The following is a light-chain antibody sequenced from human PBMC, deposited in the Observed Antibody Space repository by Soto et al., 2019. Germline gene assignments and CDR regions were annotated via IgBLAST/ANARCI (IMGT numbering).Light chain of an antibody. Sequence: QSVLTQPPSVSGSPGQSVTISCTGSRSDFATRNSVSWYQQAPGTAPTLIIFEVNNRPSGVPDRFSESKSGNTASLTISGLQPEDEADYYCSSYISALTSHVFGTGTKLTVL. CDR1: RSDFATRNS. CDR3: SSYISALTSHV. CDR2: EVN. V-gene: IGLV2-18*02. J-gene: IGLJ1*01.